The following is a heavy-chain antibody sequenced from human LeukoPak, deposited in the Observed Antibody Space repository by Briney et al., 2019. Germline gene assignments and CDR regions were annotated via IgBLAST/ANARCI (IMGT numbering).Heavy chain of an antibody. CDR1: GYTFSNYA. CDR3: ARKNNFDAFDI. D-gene: IGHD2/OR15-2a*01. Sequence: ASVKVSCKASGYTFSNYAMNWVRQAPGQGLEWMGWIHTNTGNPTYGQGFTGRFVFSLDTSVSTAYLQISDIKAEDNAAYYCARKNNFDAFDIWGQGTMVTVSS. J-gene: IGHJ3*02. V-gene: IGHV7-4-1*02. CDR2: IHTNTGNP.